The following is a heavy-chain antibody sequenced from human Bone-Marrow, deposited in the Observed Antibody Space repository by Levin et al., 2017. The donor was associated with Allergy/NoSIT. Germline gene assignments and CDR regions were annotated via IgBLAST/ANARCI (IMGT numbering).Heavy chain of an antibody. CDR3: ATSQTPLPGIYYYYMDL. Sequence: SQTLSLTCTVSDGSISNYYWTWIRQPPGRGLEWIGYISYSRSTNYNPSLKSRVTLSVDMSNNQISLNLSSVTAAPTAVSFCATSQTPLPGIYYYYMDLWGTGTTVTVSS. J-gene: IGHJ6*03. D-gene: IGHD1-14*01. CDR2: ISYSRST. CDR1: DGSISNYY. V-gene: IGHV4-59*03.